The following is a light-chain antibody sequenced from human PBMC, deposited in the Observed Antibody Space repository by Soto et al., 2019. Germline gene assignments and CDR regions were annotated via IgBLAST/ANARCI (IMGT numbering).Light chain of an antibody. J-gene: IGKJ5*01. Sequence: DIQLTHSPSFLSASVLYIVTITFRSSQGISSYLAWYQQKPGKAPKLLIYAASTLQSGVPSRFSGSGSGTEFTLTISSLRPEDFATYYCQQINSYPLVNFGQGTRLEIK. CDR3: QQINSYPLVN. V-gene: IGKV1-9*01. CDR2: AAS. CDR1: QGISSY.